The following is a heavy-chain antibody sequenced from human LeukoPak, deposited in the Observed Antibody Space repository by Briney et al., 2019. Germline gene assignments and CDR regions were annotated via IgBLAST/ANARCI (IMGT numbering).Heavy chain of an antibody. CDR3: AKSYYDFWSGFHY. D-gene: IGHD3-3*01. Sequence: GGSLRLSCAASGFTFTSYAMSWVRQAPGKGLEWVSAISGSGGSTYYADSVKGRFTISRDNSKNTLYLQMNSLRAEDTAVYYCAKSYYDFWSGFHYWGQGTLVTVSS. J-gene: IGHJ4*02. V-gene: IGHV3-23*01. CDR1: GFTFTSYA. CDR2: ISGSGGST.